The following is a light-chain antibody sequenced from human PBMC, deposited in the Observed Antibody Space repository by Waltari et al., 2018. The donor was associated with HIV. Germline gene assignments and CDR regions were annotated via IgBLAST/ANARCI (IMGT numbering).Light chain of an antibody. J-gene: IGLJ2*01. CDR1: SLRSYY. CDR2: GKN. CDR3: NSRDNNDNHVV. V-gene: IGLV3-19*01. Sequence: SSELTQAHAVSVALGLTLRITCQGDSLRSYYSSWYQQKPGQAPVLVIYGKNNRPSGIPDRFSGSSSGNTASLTITGAQAEDEADYYCNSRDNNDNHVVFGGGTKVTVL.